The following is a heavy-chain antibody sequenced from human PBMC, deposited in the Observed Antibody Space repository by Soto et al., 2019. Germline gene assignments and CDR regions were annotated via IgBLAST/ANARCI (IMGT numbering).Heavy chain of an antibody. D-gene: IGHD2-15*01. Sequence: QVQLVQSGAEVKKPGSSVKVSCKASGGTFSSYAISWVRQAPGQGLEWMGGIIPIFGTANYAQKFQGRVTITADESTSTAYMERSSLRSEDTAVYYCARLRYKVVAATELYYGMDVWGQGTTVTVSS. V-gene: IGHV1-69*01. CDR1: GGTFSSYA. CDR3: ARLRYKVVAATELYYGMDV. J-gene: IGHJ6*02. CDR2: IIPIFGTA.